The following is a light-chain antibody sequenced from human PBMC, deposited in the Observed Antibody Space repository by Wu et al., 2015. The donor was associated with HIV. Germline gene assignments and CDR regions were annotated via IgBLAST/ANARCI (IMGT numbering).Light chain of an antibody. V-gene: IGKV3-20*01. CDR3: QKYNTAPWT. CDR1: ESIGSSS. CDR2: GAS. J-gene: IGKJ1*01. Sequence: EVVLTQSPATLSVSPGERATLSCRVSESIGSSSLAWYQQKPGQAPRLLIYGASRRATGIPDRLSGSGSGTDFTLTISSLQPEDVATYYCQKYNTAPWTFGQGTKVEMK.